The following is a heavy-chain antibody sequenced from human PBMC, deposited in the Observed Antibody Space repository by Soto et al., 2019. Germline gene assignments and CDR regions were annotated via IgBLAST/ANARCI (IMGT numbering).Heavy chain of an antibody. Sequence: YADSVEGRFTISRDNAKSTLYLELKTLRAEDTGIYYCARPKGMGYSAFDVWGQGTKVTVSS. V-gene: IGHV3-74*01. J-gene: IGHJ3*01. D-gene: IGHD2-15*01. CDR3: ARPKGMGYSAFDV.